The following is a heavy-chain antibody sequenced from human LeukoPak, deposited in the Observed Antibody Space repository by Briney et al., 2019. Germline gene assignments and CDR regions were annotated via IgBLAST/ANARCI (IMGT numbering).Heavy chain of an antibody. V-gene: IGHV4-30-4*07. CDR2: IYYSGST. J-gene: IGHJ5*02. CDR3: ARGGYYGSGNDFRFDP. Sequence: SETLSLTCAVSGGSISSGGYSWRWIRQPPGKGLEWIGYIYYSGSTYYNPSLKSRVTISVDTSKNQFSLKLSSVTAADTAVYYCARGGYYGSGNDFRFDPWGQGTLVTVSS. D-gene: IGHD3-10*01. CDR1: GGSISSGGYS.